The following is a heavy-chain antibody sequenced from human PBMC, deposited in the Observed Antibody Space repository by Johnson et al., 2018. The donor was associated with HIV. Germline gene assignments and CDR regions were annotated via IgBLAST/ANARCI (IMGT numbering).Heavy chain of an antibody. Sequence: QVQLVESGGGVVQPGRSLRLSCAASGFTFSDYYMSWIRQAPGKGLEWVSYITSTGITVYYAASVKGRFTISRDNAKNSVYLQMNSLEAEDTAVYYCARERDYYDSFWLDHDAFDSWGQGTMVTVSS. J-gene: IGHJ3*02. CDR1: GFTFSDYY. CDR3: ARERDYYDSFWLDHDAFDS. CDR2: ITSTGITV. D-gene: IGHD3-22*01. V-gene: IGHV3-11*04.